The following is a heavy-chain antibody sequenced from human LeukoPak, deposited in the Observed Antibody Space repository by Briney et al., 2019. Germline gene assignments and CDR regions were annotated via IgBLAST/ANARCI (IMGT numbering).Heavy chain of an antibody. CDR1: GYTFTAYH. J-gene: IGHJ4*02. CDR3: ARVSISNSRFDY. CDR2: INPNSGDT. Sequence: GASVKVSCKASGYTFTAYHMHWVRQAPGQGLEWMGRINPNSGDTNYAQKFQGRVTMTRDTSISTAYMELSRLRSDDTAVYYCARVSISNSRFDYWGQGTLVTVSS. V-gene: IGHV1-2*06. D-gene: IGHD4-23*01.